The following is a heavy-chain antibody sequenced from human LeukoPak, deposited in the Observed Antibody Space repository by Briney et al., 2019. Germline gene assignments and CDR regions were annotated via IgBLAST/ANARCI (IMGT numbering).Heavy chain of an antibody. CDR1: GFTFSSYA. CDR3: AKDIDDYGSGSYFH. D-gene: IGHD3-10*01. Sequence: GGSLRLSCAASGFTFSSYAMSWVRQAPGKGLEWVSGISWNSGSIGYADSVKGRFTISRDNAKNSLYLQMNSLRAEDTALYYCAKDIDDYGSGSYFHWGQGTLVTVSS. J-gene: IGHJ4*02. V-gene: IGHV3-9*01. CDR2: ISWNSGSI.